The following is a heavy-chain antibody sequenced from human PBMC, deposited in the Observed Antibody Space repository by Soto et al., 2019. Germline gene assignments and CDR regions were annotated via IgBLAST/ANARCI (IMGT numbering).Heavy chain of an antibody. CDR3: AKDPTVTTRGVYDY. Sequence: GGSLRLSCAASGFTFSSYAMSWVRQAPGKGLEWVSAISGSGGSTYYADSVKGRFTISRDNSKNTLYLQVNSLRAEDTAVYYCAKDPTVTTRGVYDYWGQGTLVTVSS. CDR2: ISGSGGST. D-gene: IGHD4-4*01. CDR1: GFTFSSYA. J-gene: IGHJ4*02. V-gene: IGHV3-23*01.